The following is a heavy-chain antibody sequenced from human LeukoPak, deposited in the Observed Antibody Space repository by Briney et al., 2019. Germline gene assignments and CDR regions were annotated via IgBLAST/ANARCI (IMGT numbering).Heavy chain of an antibody. Sequence: PGGSLRLSCEASGFIFSSFEMNWVRQAPGKGLEWVSYISSSGSTIYYADSVKGRFTISRDNAKNFLYLQMNSLRAEDTAVYYCARDLYSGNDYWGQGILVTVSS. CDR2: ISSSGSTI. CDR3: ARDLYSGNDY. V-gene: IGHV3-48*03. D-gene: IGHD1-26*01. CDR1: GFIFSSFE. J-gene: IGHJ4*02.